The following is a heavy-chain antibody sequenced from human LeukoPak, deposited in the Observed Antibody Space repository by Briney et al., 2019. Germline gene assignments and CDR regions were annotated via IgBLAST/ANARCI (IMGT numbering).Heavy chain of an antibody. CDR1: GFTVSSNY. Sequence: PGGSLRLSCAASGFTVSSNYMSWVRQAPGKGLEWVSVIYYGGSTYYADSVKGRFTISRHNSKNTLYLQMNSLRAEDTAVYYCARDYRYRADTAMVNYYYYGMDVWGQGTTVTVSS. J-gene: IGHJ6*02. V-gene: IGHV3-53*04. D-gene: IGHD5-18*01. CDR3: ARDYRYRADTAMVNYYYYGMDV. CDR2: IYYGGST.